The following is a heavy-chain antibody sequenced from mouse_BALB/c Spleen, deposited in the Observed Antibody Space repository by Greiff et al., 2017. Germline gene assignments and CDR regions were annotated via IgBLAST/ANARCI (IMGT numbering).Heavy chain of an antibody. Sequence: EVKLQESGGGLVKPGGSLKLSCAASGFTFSSYAMSWVRQTPEKRLEWVASISSGGSTYYPDSVKGRFTISRDNARNILYLQMSSLRSEDTAMYYCAREEGYDYDGGNYWGQGTSVTVSS. D-gene: IGHD2-4*01. CDR1: GFTFSSYA. V-gene: IGHV5-6-5*01. J-gene: IGHJ4*01. CDR2: ISSGGST. CDR3: AREEGYDYDGGNY.